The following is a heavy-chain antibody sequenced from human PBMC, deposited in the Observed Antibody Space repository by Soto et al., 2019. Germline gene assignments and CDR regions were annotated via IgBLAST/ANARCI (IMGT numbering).Heavy chain of an antibody. D-gene: IGHD3-22*01. J-gene: IGHJ5*02. CDR1: GYSISSGYY. CDR3: ARPVTMMVWSDP. Sequence: SETLSLTCAVSGYSISSGYYWGWIRQPPGKGLEWIGSIYHSGSTYYNPSLKSRVTISVDTSKNQFSLKLSSVTAADTAVYYCARPVTMMVWSDPWGQGTLVTVSS. CDR2: IYHSGST. V-gene: IGHV4-38-2*01.